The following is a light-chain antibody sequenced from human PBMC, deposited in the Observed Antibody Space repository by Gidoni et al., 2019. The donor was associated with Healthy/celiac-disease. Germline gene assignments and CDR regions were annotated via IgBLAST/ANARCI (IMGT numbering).Light chain of an antibody. CDR1: QSVLYSSNNKNY. CDR3: QQYYSTPLT. V-gene: IGKV4-1*01. CDR2: WAS. Sequence: DIVMTQSPDALAGSLGERATINCKSSQSVLYSSNNKNYLAWYQQKPGQPPKLLIYWASTRESGVPDRFSGSGSGTDFTLTISSLQAEDVAVYYCQQYYSTPLTFGQGTKLEIK. J-gene: IGKJ2*01.